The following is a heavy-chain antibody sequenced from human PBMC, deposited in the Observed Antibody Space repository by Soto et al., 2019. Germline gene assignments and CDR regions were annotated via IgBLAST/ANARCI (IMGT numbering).Heavy chain of an antibody. J-gene: IGHJ6*02. D-gene: IGHD3-10*01. CDR2: IYSGGST. CDR1: GFTVSSNY. V-gene: IGHV3-53*01. CDR3: ARDRQLWFGDDYYYYGMDV. Sequence: HPGASLRLAYAASGFTVSSNYMSWVRQAPGKGLEWVSVIYSGGSTYYADSVKGRFTISRDNSKNTLYLQMNSLRAEDTAVYYCARDRQLWFGDDYYYYGMDVCGQGTTVTVSS.